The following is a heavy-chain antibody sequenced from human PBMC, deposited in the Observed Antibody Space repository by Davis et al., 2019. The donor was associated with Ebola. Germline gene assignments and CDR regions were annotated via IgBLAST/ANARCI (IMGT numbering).Heavy chain of an antibody. CDR1: GYTFTSYY. Sequence: ASVTVSCKASGYTFTSYYMHWVRQAPGQGLEWMGRINPNSGGTNYAQKFQGRVTMTRDTSISTAYMDLSSLRSEDTALYYCTTPGGQDSGYDVFDIWGQGTMVTVSS. CDR3: TTPGGQDSGYDVFDI. D-gene: IGHD5-12*01. J-gene: IGHJ3*02. CDR2: INPNSGGT. V-gene: IGHV1-2*06.